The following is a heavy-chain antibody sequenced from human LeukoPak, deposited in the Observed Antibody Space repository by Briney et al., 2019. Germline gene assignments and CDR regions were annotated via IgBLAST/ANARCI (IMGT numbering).Heavy chain of an antibody. CDR1: GFTFSSYG. V-gene: IGHV3-21*01. CDR3: ARGALRGEYGSGSPFDY. D-gene: IGHD3-10*01. Sequence: GGSLRLSCAASGFTFSSYGMNWVRQAPGKGLEWVSSISSSSSYIYYADSVKGRFTISRDNAKNSLYLQMNSLRAEDTAVYYCARGALRGEYGSGSPFDYWGQGTLVTVSS. J-gene: IGHJ4*02. CDR2: ISSSSSYI.